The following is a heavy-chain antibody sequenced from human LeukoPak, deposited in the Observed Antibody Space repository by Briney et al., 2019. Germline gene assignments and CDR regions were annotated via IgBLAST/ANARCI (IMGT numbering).Heavy chain of an antibody. CDR2: IYTSGSI. CDR3: AREGRELLRLGNWFDP. J-gene: IGHJ5*02. CDR1: GGSINNYY. D-gene: IGHD1-26*01. V-gene: IGHV4-4*07. Sequence: PSETLSLTCTVSGGSINNYYWSWIRQPAGKGLEWIGRIYTSGSINYNPSLKSRVSMSIDTSKNQFSLNLTSVTPEDTAVYYCAREGRELLRLGNWFDPWGQGTLVTVSS.